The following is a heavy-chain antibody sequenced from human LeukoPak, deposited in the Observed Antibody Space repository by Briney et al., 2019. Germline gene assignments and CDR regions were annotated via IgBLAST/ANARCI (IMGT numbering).Heavy chain of an antibody. J-gene: IGHJ4*02. CDR3: ARDPVKYYDVLTGSKSVPFDY. Sequence: ASVKVSCKASGYTFTSYFMHWGRQAPGQGLEWMGRIIPILGITNYAQKFHGRVTITADKSTTTAYMEPTSLRSADTAVYYCARDPVKYYDVLTGSKSVPFDYWDQGTLVTVSS. D-gene: IGHD3-9*01. V-gene: IGHV1-69*04. CDR1: GYTFTSYF. CDR2: IIPILGIT.